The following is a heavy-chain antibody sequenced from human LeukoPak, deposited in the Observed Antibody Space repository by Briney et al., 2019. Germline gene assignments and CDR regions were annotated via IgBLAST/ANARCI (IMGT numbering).Heavy chain of an antibody. CDR2: IIPIFGTA. CDR3: ARDGSRVPNPYCSSTSCHDAFDI. CDR1: GGTFSSYA. V-gene: IGHV1-69*13. J-gene: IGHJ3*02. D-gene: IGHD2-2*01. Sequence: SVEVSCKASGGTFSSYAISWVRQAPGQGLEWMGGIIPIFGTANYAQKFQGRVTITADESTSTAYMELSSLRSEDTAVYYCARDGSRVPNPYCSSTSCHDAFDIWGQGTMVTVSS.